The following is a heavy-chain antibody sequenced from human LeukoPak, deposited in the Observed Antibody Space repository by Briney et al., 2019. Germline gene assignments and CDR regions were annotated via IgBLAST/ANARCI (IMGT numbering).Heavy chain of an antibody. V-gene: IGHV1-2*02. CDR3: AREMAGDWRDGYNH. Sequence: ASVKVSCKASGYTFTGYYMHWVRQAPGQGLEWMGWINPNSGGTNYAQKFQGRVTMTRDTSISTAYMELSRLRSDDTAVYYCAREMAGDWRDGYNHWGQGTLVTVSS. CDR2: INPNSGGT. CDR1: GYTFTGYY. J-gene: IGHJ1*01. D-gene: IGHD5-24*01.